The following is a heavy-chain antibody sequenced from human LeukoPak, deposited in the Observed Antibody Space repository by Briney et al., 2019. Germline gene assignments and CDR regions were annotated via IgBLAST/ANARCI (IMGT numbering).Heavy chain of an antibody. J-gene: IGHJ4*02. Sequence: ASVKVSCKASGYTFTSYDINWVRQAPGQGLEWMGWINPNSGGTNYAQKFQGRVTMTRDTSISTAYMELSRLRSDDTAIYYCARDISDCSSTSCSRLHFDYWGQGTLVTVSS. V-gene: IGHV1-2*02. CDR3: ARDISDCSSTSCSRLHFDY. D-gene: IGHD2-2*01. CDR2: INPNSGGT. CDR1: GYTFTSYD.